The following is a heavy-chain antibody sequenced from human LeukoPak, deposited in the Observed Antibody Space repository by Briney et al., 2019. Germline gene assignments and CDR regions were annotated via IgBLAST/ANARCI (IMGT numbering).Heavy chain of an antibody. Sequence: PGGSLRLSCAASGFTFSSYSMNWVRQAPGKGLEGVSYISSSSSTIYYADSVKGRFTISRDNAKNSLYLQMNSLRAEDTAVYYCASRARVGATTPYFYWGQGTLVTVSS. CDR3: ASRARVGATTPYFY. D-gene: IGHD1-26*01. J-gene: IGHJ4*02. V-gene: IGHV3-48*01. CDR2: ISSSSSTI. CDR1: GFTFSSYS.